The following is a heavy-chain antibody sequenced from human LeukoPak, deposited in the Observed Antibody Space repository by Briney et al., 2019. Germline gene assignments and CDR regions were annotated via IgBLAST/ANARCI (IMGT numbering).Heavy chain of an antibody. Sequence: GGSLRLSCAASGFTFSNYNMNSVRQAPRKGLEWVSYITSRRSSIYYADSVKVRFTISRDNAQNSLYLQMNSLRDEGTAVYYCARDSRFGKLLIPYFDYWGQGTLVTVSS. CDR1: GFTFSNYN. J-gene: IGHJ4*02. D-gene: IGHD3-10*01. V-gene: IGHV3-48*02. CDR3: ARDSRFGKLLIPYFDY. CDR2: ITSRRSSI.